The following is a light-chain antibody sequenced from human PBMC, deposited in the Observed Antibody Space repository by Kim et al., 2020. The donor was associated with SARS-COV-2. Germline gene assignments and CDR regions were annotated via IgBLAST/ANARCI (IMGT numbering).Light chain of an antibody. CDR2: DAS. Sequence: DIQMTQSPSSLSASVGDRVTITCQASQDISNYLNWYQQKPGKAPKLLIYDASNLQTGVPSRFSGTGSGTDFTFTISSLQPEDIATYYCQQYDDPLITFGPGTKVDI. J-gene: IGKJ3*01. CDR1: QDISNY. CDR3: QQYDDPLIT. V-gene: IGKV1-33*01.